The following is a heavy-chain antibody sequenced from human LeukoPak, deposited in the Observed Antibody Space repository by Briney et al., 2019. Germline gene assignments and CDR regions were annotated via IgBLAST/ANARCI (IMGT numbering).Heavy chain of an antibody. D-gene: IGHD6-13*01. CDR2: IYHSGST. CDR1: GGSISSGGYY. CDR3: ASIGGIGVAGKSWRIFDY. J-gene: IGHJ4*02. Sequence: PSETLSLTCTVSGGSISSGGYYWSWIRQPPGKGLEGIGYIYHSGSTYYIPSLKSRVTIAVDRSKNQFSLKLSSVTAADTAVYYCASIGGIGVAGKSWRIFDYWGQGTLVTVSS. V-gene: IGHV4-30-2*01.